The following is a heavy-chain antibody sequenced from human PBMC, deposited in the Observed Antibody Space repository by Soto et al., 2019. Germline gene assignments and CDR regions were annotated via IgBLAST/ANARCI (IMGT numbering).Heavy chain of an antibody. J-gene: IGHJ6*02. D-gene: IGHD2-2*01. V-gene: IGHV4-4*02. Sequence: PSETLSLTCAVSGGSISSSNWWSWVRQPPGKGLEWIGEIYHSGSTNYNPSLKSRVTISVDKSKNQFSLKVTSVTAADTALYYCARQGGYCSSTNCYGYYAMDGWGQGTTVTVSS. CDR3: ARQGGYCSSTNCYGYYAMDG. CDR2: IYHSGST. CDR1: GGSISSSNW.